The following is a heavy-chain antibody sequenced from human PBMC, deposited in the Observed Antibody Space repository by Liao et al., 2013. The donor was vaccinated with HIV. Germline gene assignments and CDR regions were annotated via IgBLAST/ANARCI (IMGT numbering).Heavy chain of an antibody. CDR2: LYQGXH. Sequence: QVQLQESGPGLVKPSQTLSLTCTVSGGSISSGSYYWSWDPAARREGTGVDWAYLYQGXHQLQPLLKSRVTISVDTSKNQFSLKLSSVTAADTAVYYCARERAPYYYFYMDVWGKGTSVIVSS. CDR3: ARERAPYYYFYMDV. V-gene: IGHV4-61*02. J-gene: IGHJ6*03. CDR1: GGSISSGSYY.